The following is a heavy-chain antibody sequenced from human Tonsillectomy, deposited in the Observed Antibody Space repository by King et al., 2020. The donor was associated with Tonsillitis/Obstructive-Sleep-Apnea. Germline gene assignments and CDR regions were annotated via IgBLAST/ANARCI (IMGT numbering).Heavy chain of an antibody. CDR2: IDPSDSYT. D-gene: IGHD6-13*01. J-gene: IGHJ4*02. Sequence: VQLVESGAEVKKPGESLRISCKGSGYTFISYWITWVRQMPGKGLEWMGKIDPSDSYTSYSPSFQGHVTISADKSISTVYLQWSSLKASDTAMNYCAIRYSSSWSNWGQGTLVTVSS. V-gene: IGHV5-10-1*01. CDR3: AIRYSSSWSN. CDR1: GYTFISYW.